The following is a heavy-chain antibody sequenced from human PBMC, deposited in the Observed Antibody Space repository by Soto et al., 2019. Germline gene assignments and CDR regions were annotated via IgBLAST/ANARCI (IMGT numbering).Heavy chain of an antibody. Sequence: SETLSLTCAVYGGSFSGYYWSWIRQPPGKGLEWIGEINHSGSTNYNPSLKSRVTISVDTSKNQFSLKLSSVTAADTAVYYCAGLYPYESSGYHLNYWGQGTLVTVSS. J-gene: IGHJ4*02. D-gene: IGHD3-22*01. V-gene: IGHV4-34*01. CDR2: INHSGST. CDR1: GGSFSGYY. CDR3: AGLYPYESSGYHLNY.